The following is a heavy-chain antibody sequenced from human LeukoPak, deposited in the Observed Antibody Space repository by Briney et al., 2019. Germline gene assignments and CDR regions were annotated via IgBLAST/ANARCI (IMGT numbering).Heavy chain of an antibody. CDR3: ARAGGYSYGYD. V-gene: IGHV3-53*01. CDR1: GFTFSSYS. D-gene: IGHD5-18*01. J-gene: IGHJ4*02. Sequence: PGGSLRLSCAASGFTFSSYSMNWVRQAPGKGLEWVSIIYRDGSTYYADSVKGRFTISRDNSENTLYLQMNSLRTEDTAFYYCARAGGYSYGYDWGQGTLVTVSS. CDR2: IYRDGST.